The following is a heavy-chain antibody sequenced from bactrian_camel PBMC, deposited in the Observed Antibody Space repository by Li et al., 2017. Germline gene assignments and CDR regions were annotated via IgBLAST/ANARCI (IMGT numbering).Heavy chain of an antibody. CDR1: LYTPC. Sequence: HVQLVESGGGSVQAGGCLRLSCTASLYTPCMGWFRQAPGKEREFVSAIGSDGSTKYAESVKGRFTISHDSAKSTLFLQMDSLKPDDSATYYCAGDLIWSGFTSRRQCPLESRYKVWGQGTQVTVS. V-gene: IGHV3S55*01. D-gene: IGHD1*01. CDR2: IGSDGST. CDR3: AGDLIWSGFTSRRQCPLESRYKV. J-gene: IGHJ4*01.